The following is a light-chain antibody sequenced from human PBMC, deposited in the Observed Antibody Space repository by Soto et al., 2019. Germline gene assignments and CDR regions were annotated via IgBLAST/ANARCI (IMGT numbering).Light chain of an antibody. V-gene: IGKV1-5*01. CDR3: QQYEGYPWT. CDR1: QSVSRW. J-gene: IGKJ1*01. CDR2: EAS. Sequence: IHIALFPSTLSASVGDRVTITCRARQSVSRWLAWYQQKPGKAPKILIYEASSLERGVPSRFSASGSGTEFTLTISSLQPDDSATYYCQQYEGYPWTFGRGTKVDIK.